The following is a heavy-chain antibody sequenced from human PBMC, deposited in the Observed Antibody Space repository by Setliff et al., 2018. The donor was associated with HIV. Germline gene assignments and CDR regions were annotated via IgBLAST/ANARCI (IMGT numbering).Heavy chain of an antibody. CDR2: IHTSGST. Sequence: SETLSLTCAVSGDSMSGYYWRWIRQSPGKKLEWFGYIHTSGSTNYNPSLKSRVTISLDTSNDRFSLRLSSVTAADTAVYYCARAPTGELDFWGQGTLVTVSS. D-gene: IGHD7-27*01. V-gene: IGHV4-4*08. CDR3: ARAPTGELDF. CDR1: GDSMSGYY. J-gene: IGHJ4*02.